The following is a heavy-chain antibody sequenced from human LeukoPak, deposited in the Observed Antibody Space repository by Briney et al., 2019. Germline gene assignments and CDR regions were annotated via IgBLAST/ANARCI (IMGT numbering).Heavy chain of an antibody. Sequence: KPSETLSLTCTVSGGSISSYYWGWLRQPPGKGLEWLGSIYYSGSTYYNPSLKGRVTISVDTSKNQFSLKLSSVTAADTAVYSCARAWNGGYYFDYWGQGTLVTVSS. V-gene: IGHV4-39*01. D-gene: IGHD1-1*01. CDR3: ARAWNGGYYFDY. CDR2: IYYSGST. CDR1: GGSISSYY. J-gene: IGHJ4*02.